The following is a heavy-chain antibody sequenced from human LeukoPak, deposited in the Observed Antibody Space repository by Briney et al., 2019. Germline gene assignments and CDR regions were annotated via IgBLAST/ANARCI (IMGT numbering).Heavy chain of an antibody. CDR2: INHSGST. Sequence: SETLSLTCAVYGGSFSGYYWSWIRQPSGKGLEWIGEINHSGSTNYNPSLKSRVTISVDTSKNQFSLKLSSVTAADTAVYYCARGDRMTTTFDYWGQGTLVTVSS. CDR3: ARGDRMTTTFDY. J-gene: IGHJ4*02. V-gene: IGHV4-34*01. D-gene: IGHD4-11*01. CDR1: GGSFSGYY.